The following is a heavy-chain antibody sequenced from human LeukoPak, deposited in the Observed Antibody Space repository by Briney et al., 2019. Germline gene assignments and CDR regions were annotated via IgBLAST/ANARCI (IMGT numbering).Heavy chain of an antibody. V-gene: IGHV4-38-2*01. CDR2: TYHSGST. J-gene: IGHJ5*02. CDR3: ARQLYDFWSGYSSWFDP. Sequence: SETLSLTCAVSGYSISSGYYWGWIRQPPGKGLEWIGSTYHSGSTYYNPSLKSRVTISVDTSKNQFSLKLSSVTAADTAVYYCARQLYDFWSGYSSWFDPWGQGTLVTVSS. CDR1: GYSISSGYY. D-gene: IGHD3-3*01.